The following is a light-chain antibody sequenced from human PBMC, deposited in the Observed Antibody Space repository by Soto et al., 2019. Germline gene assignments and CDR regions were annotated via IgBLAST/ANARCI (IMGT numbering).Light chain of an antibody. V-gene: IGLV2-23*01. CDR3: CSYADSNTLV. J-gene: IGLJ3*02. Sequence: QSVLTQPASVSGSPGQSITISCTGTSSHFGRYNLVSWYQQHPGEAPKLIIYDGSKRPSGASTRFSGYKSGNAASLTISGLQAEDEADYYCCSYADSNTLVFGGGTKLTVL. CDR1: SSHFGRYNL. CDR2: DGS.